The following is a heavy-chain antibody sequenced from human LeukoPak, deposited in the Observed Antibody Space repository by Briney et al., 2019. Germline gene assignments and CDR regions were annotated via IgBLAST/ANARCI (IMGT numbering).Heavy chain of an antibody. CDR1: GGTFSSYA. V-gene: IGHV1-69*13. J-gene: IGHJ3*02. CDR3: ASPWGSSSSWYSGAFDI. Sequence: SVKVSCKASGGTFSSYAISWVRQAPGQGLEWMGGIIPIFGTANYAQKFQGRVTITADESTSTAYMELSSLRSEDTAVYYFASPWGSSSSWYSGAFDIWGQGTMVTVSS. D-gene: IGHD6-13*01. CDR2: IIPIFGTA.